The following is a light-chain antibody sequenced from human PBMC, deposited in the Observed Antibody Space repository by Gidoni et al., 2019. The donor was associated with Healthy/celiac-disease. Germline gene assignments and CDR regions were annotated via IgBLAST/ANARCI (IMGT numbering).Light chain of an antibody. CDR3: SSSTSSSTLDVV. CDR2: DVS. Sequence: QSALTQPASVSGSPGQSITISCTGTSSDVGGYNYVSWYQQHPGKAPKLMIYDVSNRPSGVSNRFSGSKSVNTASLTISGLQADDEADYYFSSSTSSSTLDVVFGGWTKLTVL. J-gene: IGLJ2*01. CDR1: SSDVGGYNY. V-gene: IGLV2-14*01.